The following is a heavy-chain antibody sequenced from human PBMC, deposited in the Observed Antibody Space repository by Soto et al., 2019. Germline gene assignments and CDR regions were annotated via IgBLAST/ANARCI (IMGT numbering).Heavy chain of an antibody. Sequence: PGGALRLSCAASGFTFSSYWMSWVRQAPGKGLEWVANIKQDGSEKYYVDSVKGRLTISRDNAKNSLYLQMKSLRAEDTAVYYCARVGAVLRFWEWPYTHLGYSDYWGQGTLVTVSS. J-gene: IGHJ4*02. CDR3: ARVGAVLRFWEWPYTHLGYSDY. D-gene: IGHD3-3*01. CDR1: GFTFSSYW. CDR2: IKQDGSEK. V-gene: IGHV3-7*01.